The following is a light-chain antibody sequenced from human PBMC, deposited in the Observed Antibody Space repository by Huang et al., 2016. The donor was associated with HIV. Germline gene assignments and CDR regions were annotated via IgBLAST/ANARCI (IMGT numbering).Light chain of an antibody. J-gene: IGKJ1*01. V-gene: IGKV1-39*01. CDR1: QSISSL. Sequence: DIQITQSPSSRSASVGDRVTITCRASQSISSLLNWYQQKPGKAPKLLIYAASSLQSGVPARFSGRGSGTDFTLTISSLQPEDFTTYYCQQSFSIPWTFGQGTTVEIK. CDR2: AAS. CDR3: QQSFSIPWT.